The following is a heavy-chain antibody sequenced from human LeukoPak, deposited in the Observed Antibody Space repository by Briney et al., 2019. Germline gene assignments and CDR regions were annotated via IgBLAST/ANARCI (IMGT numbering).Heavy chain of an antibody. Sequence: SETLSLNCTVSGGSISSYYWSWIRQPARKGLEWIGRIYTSGSTNYNPSLKRRVTMSLDTSKNQFSLKLSSVTAADTAVYYCARWDSSGYSDWFDPWGQGTLVTVSS. CDR1: GGSISSYY. CDR3: ARWDSSGYSDWFDP. CDR2: IYTSGST. J-gene: IGHJ5*02. V-gene: IGHV4-4*07. D-gene: IGHD3-22*01.